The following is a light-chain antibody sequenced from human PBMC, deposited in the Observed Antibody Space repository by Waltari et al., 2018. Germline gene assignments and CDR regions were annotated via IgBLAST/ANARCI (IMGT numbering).Light chain of an antibody. Sequence: HSALPRPASVSGFPGRSITFPCTGTTLAVGGYTYVPWYQHHPGKPPKLMIYDDSNRPSGGSNRFSGSKSGNTASLTISGLQAEDEAEYYGSSYTTSSTLEFGGGTKLTVL. J-gene: IGLJ2*01. CDR3: SSYTTSSTLE. CDR1: TLAVGGYTY. CDR2: DDS. V-gene: IGLV2-14*03.